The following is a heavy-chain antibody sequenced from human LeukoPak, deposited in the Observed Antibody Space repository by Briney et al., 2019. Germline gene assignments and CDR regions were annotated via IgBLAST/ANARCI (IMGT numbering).Heavy chain of an antibody. V-gene: IGHV3-11*01. CDR1: GFTFSDYY. J-gene: IGHJ4*02. CDR3: ARTRYSSSWYVYY. D-gene: IGHD6-13*01. CDR2: ISSSGSTI. Sequence: GGSLRLSCAASGFTFSDYYMSWIRQAPGKGLEWVSYISSSGSTIYYADSVKGRFTISRDNAKNSLYLQMNSLRAEDTAVYYCARTRYSSSWYVYYWGQGTLVTVSS.